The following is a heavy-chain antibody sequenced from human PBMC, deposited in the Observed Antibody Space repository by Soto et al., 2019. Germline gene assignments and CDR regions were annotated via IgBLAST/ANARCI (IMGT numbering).Heavy chain of an antibody. Sequence: EVRLLESGGGLVQPGGSLRLSCAASGFTFSTYALSWVRQAPGKGLEWVSAITNSGDSTYYADSVKGRFTISRDNSKNKLYLQMSSLRAEDTAVYYCAKTWFGSITTDYWGQGALVTVSS. D-gene: IGHD3-10*01. CDR3: AKTWFGSITTDY. J-gene: IGHJ4*02. CDR2: ITNSGDST. V-gene: IGHV3-23*01. CDR1: GFTFSTYA.